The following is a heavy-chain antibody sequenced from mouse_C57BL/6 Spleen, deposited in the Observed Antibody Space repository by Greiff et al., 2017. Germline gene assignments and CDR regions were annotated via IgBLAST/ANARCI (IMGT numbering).Heavy chain of an antibody. CDR2: ISDGGSYT. CDR1: GFTFSSYA. D-gene: IGHD2-4*01. V-gene: IGHV5-4*01. Sequence: EVQRVESGGGLVKPGGSLKLSCAASGFTFSSYAMSWVRQTPEKRLEWVATISDGGSYTYYPDNVKGRFTISRDNAKNNLYLQMSHLKSEDTAMYYCARDRVYDYGYAMDYWGQGTSVTVSS. J-gene: IGHJ4*01. CDR3: ARDRVYDYGYAMDY.